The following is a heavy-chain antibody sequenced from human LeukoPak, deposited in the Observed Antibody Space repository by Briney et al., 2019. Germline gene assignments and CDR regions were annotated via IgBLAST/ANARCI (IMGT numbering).Heavy chain of an antibody. D-gene: IGHD5-24*01. CDR2: IYYSGST. V-gene: IGHV4-61*08. Sequence: PSETLSLTCTVSGGSSGDSIRGYYWSWIRQPPGEGLKWIGYIYYSGSTEYYPSLKSRVTISVDTSKNQFSLKLTSVTAADTAVYYCARGRPGRDGYNYFDYRGQGTLVTVSS. CDR3: ARGRPGRDGYNYFDY. J-gene: IGHJ4*02. CDR1: GGSSGDSIRGYY.